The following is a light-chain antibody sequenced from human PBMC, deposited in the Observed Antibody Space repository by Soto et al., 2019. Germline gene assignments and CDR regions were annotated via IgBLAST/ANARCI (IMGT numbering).Light chain of an antibody. Sequence: QSVLTQPPSVSGAPGQRVTISCTGSSSNIGAGYDVHWYQQLPGTAPKLLIYGNSNRPSGVPDRFSGSKSGTSASLAITGLQAEDEADYYCQSHDISLSGNVVFGGGTKVTVL. CDR3: QSHDISLSGNVV. CDR2: GNS. J-gene: IGLJ2*01. V-gene: IGLV1-40*01. CDR1: SSNIGAGYD.